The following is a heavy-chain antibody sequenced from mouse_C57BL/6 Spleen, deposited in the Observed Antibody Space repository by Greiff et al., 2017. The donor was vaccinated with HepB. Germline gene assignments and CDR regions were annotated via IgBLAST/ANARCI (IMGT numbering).Heavy chain of an antibody. D-gene: IGHD2-2*01. CDR3: ARMVTTTDYYAMDY. V-gene: IGHV5-6*02. Sequence: EVKLVESGGDLVKPGGSLKLSCAASGFTFSSYGMSWVRQTPDKRLEWVATISSGGSYTYYPDSVKGRFTISRDNAKNTLYLQMSSLKSEDTAMYYCARMVTTTDYYAMDYWGQGTSVTVSS. J-gene: IGHJ4*01. CDR2: ISSGGSYT. CDR1: GFTFSSYG.